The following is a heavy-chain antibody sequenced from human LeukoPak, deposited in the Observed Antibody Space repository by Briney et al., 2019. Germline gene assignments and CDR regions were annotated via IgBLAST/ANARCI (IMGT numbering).Heavy chain of an antibody. Sequence: PGGSLRLSCAASGFSFSSYTMNWVRRAPGRGLDWVSIISSSSSYIYYASSVKGRFTISRDNAKNALYLQMNSLRVEDTAVYYCARDGRCGGDCYASWGQGTLVTVSS. V-gene: IGHV3-21*01. CDR1: GFSFSSYT. D-gene: IGHD2-21*02. J-gene: IGHJ4*02. CDR2: ISSSSSYI. CDR3: ARDGRCGGDCYAS.